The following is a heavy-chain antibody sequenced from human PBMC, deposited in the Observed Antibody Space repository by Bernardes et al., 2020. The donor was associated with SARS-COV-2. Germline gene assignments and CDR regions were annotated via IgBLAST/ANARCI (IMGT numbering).Heavy chain of an antibody. D-gene: IGHD2-21*02. CDR1: GGTFSSYA. CDR3: ARGFNVVVTVGGDAFDI. Sequence: SVKVSCMASGGTFSSYAISWVRQAPGQGLEWMGGIIPIFGTANYAHNFQGRVTITADESTSTAYMELSSLRSEDTAVYYCARGFNVVVTVGGDAFDIWGQGTMVTVSS. V-gene: IGHV1-69*13. J-gene: IGHJ3*02. CDR2: IIPIFGTA.